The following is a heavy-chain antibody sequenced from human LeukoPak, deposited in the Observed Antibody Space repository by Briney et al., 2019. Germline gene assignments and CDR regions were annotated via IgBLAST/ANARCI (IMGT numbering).Heavy chain of an antibody. CDR2: ISYDGSNK. CDR3: VKLTQSYCGSRSDY. J-gene: IGHJ4*02. D-gene: IGHD3-22*01. Sequence: GGSLRLSCAASGFTFSSYAMHWVRQAPGKGLEWVAVISYDGSNKYYADSVKGRFTISRDNSKNTLHLQMNSLRAEDTAIYYCVKLTQSYCGSRSDYWGQGTLVTVSS. CDR1: GFTFSSYA. V-gene: IGHV3-30-3*02.